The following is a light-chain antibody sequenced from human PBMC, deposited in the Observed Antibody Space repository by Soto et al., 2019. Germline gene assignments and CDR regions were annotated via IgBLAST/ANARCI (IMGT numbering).Light chain of an antibody. Sequence: QSVLTQPPSASGSPGQSVTISCTGTSSDVGDFNYVSWYQQHPGKAPKLMIYEVSKRPSGVPDRFSGSKSGNTASLTVSGLQAEDEADYYCISYAGSNNDVFGTGTKVTVL. CDR2: EVS. CDR3: ISYAGSNNDV. J-gene: IGLJ1*01. CDR1: SSDVGDFNY. V-gene: IGLV2-8*01.